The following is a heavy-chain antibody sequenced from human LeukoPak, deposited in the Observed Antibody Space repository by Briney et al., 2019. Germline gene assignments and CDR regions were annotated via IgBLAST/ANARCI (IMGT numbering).Heavy chain of an antibody. CDR1: GYSISSGYY. CDR3: ARDQGVRGGYYFDY. V-gene: IGHV4-38-2*02. CDR2: IYHSGST. D-gene: IGHD3-10*01. Sequence: SETLSLTCTVSGYSISSGYYWGWIRQPPGKGLEWIGSIYHSGSTYYNPSLKSRVTISVDTSKNQFSLKLSSVTAADTAVYYCARDQGVRGGYYFDYWGQGTLVTVSS. J-gene: IGHJ4*02.